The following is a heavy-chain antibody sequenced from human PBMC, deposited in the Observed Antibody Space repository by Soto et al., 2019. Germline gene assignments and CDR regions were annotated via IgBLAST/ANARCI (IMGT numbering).Heavy chain of an antibody. J-gene: IGHJ3*02. CDR3: ARDRGSSWPVDAFDI. CDR2: ISYDGSNK. CDR1: GFTFSNAW. D-gene: IGHD6-13*01. Sequence: VQLVESGGGLIKPGGSLRLSCAASGFTFSNAWMSWVRQAPGKGLEWVAVISYDGSNKYYADSVKGRFTISRDNSKNTLYLQMNSLRAEDTAVYYCARDRGSSWPVDAFDIWGQGTMVTASS. V-gene: IGHV3-30-3*01.